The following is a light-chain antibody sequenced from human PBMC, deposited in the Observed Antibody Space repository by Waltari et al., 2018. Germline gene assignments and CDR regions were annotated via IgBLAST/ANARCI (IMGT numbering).Light chain of an antibody. V-gene: IGKV1-27*01. CDR3: QKFNSAPFT. Sequence: DIQMTQSPSSLSASVGERVIITCRASQDISIYLAWYQQKPGKVPQLLIYSASTLQSGVPSRFSGSGSGTDFTLTISSLQPDDVATYYCQKFNSAPFTFGPGTKVGIK. CDR1: QDISIY. CDR2: SAS. J-gene: IGKJ3*01.